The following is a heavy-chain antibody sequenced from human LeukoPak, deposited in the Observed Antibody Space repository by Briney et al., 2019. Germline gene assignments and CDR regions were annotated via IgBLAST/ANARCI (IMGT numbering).Heavy chain of an antibody. D-gene: IGHD3-9*01. Sequence: SETLSLTCTVSGGSISSYYWSWIRQPPGKGLEWIGYIYYSGSTNYNPSLKSRVTISGDTSKNQFPLKLSSVTAADTAVYYCARVFGLRYFDWYFDYWGQGTLVTVSS. CDR2: IYYSGST. J-gene: IGHJ4*02. CDR1: GGSISSYY. V-gene: IGHV4-59*01. CDR3: ARVFGLRYFDWYFDY.